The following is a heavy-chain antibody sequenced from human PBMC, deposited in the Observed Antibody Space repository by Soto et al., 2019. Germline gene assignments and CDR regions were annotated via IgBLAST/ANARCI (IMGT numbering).Heavy chain of an antibody. CDR3: ARKPLIRGVRYYFDY. CDR1: GDSISSGSYY. CDR2: IFYSGST. J-gene: IGHJ4*02. D-gene: IGHD3-10*01. Sequence: TLSLTCTVSGDSISSGSYYWTWVRQRPGTGLEWMGYIFYSGSTSYNPSLRSRLSMSVDTSKNEFSLKLSSVTAADTAVYYCARKPLIRGVRYYFDYWGRGTLVTVSS. V-gene: IGHV4-31*03.